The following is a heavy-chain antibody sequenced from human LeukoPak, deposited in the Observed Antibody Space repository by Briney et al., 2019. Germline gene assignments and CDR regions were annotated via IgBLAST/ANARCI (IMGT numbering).Heavy chain of an antibody. J-gene: IGHJ4*02. Sequence: GGSLRLSCVGSGFTFRSHAMSWVRQAPEKGLEFVSGIYENGGTTYYADSVKGRFSISRDNSKNTLYLQMNSLRAEDTAVYYCAKMDSGSYYGGYYFDYWGQGTLVTVSS. D-gene: IGHD1-26*01. CDR2: IYENGGTT. CDR1: GFTFRSHA. CDR3: AKMDSGSYYGGYYFDY. V-gene: IGHV3-23*01.